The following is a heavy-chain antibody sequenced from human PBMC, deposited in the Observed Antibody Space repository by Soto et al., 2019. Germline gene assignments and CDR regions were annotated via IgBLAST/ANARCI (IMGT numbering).Heavy chain of an antibody. CDR2: INWNSDKI. J-gene: IGHJ3*01. CDR3: VKDSGRHSGDGIHL. Sequence: EVQLVESGGGLVQPGRSLRLSCAASGFTFDNYVMHWVRQTPGKGLEWVAGINWNSDKIGYVDSVKGRFTISRDSATSSLYPQMDRLRVDDTALYYCVKDSGRHSGDGIHLWGQGTMVTVSS. V-gene: IGHV3-9*01. CDR1: GFTFDNYV. D-gene: IGHD3-10*01.